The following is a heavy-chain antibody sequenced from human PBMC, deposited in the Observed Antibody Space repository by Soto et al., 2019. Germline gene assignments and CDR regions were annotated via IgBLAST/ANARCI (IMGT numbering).Heavy chain of an antibody. CDR2: IDYSSKYI. J-gene: IGHJ6*02. V-gene: IGHV3-21*01. D-gene: IGHD3-16*01. Sequence: EVQLVESGGGLVKPGGSLRLSCAASGFTLSSYAMNWVRQAPGKGLEWVSYIDYSSKYINYADSVKGRFTISRDNAKNSLYLQMSSLRAEDPAVYYCARDLPHMMAYYGMDVWGQGTTVTVSS. CDR1: GFTLSSYA. CDR3: ARDLPHMMAYYGMDV.